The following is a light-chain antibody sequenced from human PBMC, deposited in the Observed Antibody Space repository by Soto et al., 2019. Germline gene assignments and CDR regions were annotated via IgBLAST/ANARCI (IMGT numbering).Light chain of an antibody. Sequence: DIQMTQSPSSLSASVGDRVTITCRASQGISNYLPWYQQKPGEVPKLLISAASTLQSGVPTRFIGSGSGTEFTLTIGGLQPEDVGTFYCQKYNSAPLTFGPGTKVDIK. CDR3: QKYNSAPLT. J-gene: IGKJ3*01. V-gene: IGKV1-27*01. CDR1: QGISNY. CDR2: AAS.